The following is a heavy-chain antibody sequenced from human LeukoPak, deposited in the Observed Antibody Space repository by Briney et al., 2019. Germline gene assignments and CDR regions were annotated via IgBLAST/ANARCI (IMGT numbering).Heavy chain of an antibody. CDR2: ISNSGNTI. CDR3: ARVFSNPTGNDY. J-gene: IGHJ4*02. CDR1: GFTFSSYE. D-gene: IGHD1-1*01. V-gene: IGHV3-48*03. Sequence: GGSLRLSCAASGFTFSSYEMNWVRQAPGKGLEWVSYISNSGNTIFYADSVKGRFTISRDNGKNSLYLQMNSLRAEDTAAYYCARVFSNPTGNDYWGQGTLVTVSS.